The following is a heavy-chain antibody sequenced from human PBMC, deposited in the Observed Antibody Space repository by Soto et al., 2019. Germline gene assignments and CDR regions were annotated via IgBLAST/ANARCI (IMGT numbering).Heavy chain of an antibody. Sequence: PSETLSLTCAVSGGSISSSNWWSWVRQPPGKGLEWIGEIYHSGSTNYNPSLKSRVTISVDKSKNQFSLKLSSVTAADTAVYYCARDSGQQLVKRFDPWGQGTLVTVSS. CDR1: GGSISSSNW. CDR2: IYHSGST. V-gene: IGHV4-4*02. D-gene: IGHD6-13*01. J-gene: IGHJ5*02. CDR3: ARDSGQQLVKRFDP.